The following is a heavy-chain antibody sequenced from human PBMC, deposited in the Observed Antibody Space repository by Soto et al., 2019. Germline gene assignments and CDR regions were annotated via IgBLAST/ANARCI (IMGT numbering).Heavy chain of an antibody. CDR3: ARNRYGGYDFDS. Sequence: SETLSLTCTVSSGSITSSNWWSWVRQSPGKGLEWIGEVGQSGYTNYIPSHKSRITISLDKSTKRFSLRLTSVTAADTAVYYCARNRYGGYDFDSWGQGTLVTVSS. J-gene: IGHJ4*02. CDR1: SGSITSSNW. V-gene: IGHV4-4*02. D-gene: IGHD5-12*01. CDR2: VGQSGYT.